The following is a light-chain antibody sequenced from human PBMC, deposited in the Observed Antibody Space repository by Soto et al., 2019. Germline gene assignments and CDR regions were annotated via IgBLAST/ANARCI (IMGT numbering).Light chain of an antibody. Sequence: EIVLTQSPATLSLSPGERATLSCRASQSVSSYLAWYQQKPGQAPRLLIYDASNRATGIPARFSGSGSGTDLTLPISSLEPEDFAVYYCQQRSNWPPLTFGGGTKVEI. CDR2: DAS. J-gene: IGKJ4*01. CDR1: QSVSSY. V-gene: IGKV3-11*01. CDR3: QQRSNWPPLT.